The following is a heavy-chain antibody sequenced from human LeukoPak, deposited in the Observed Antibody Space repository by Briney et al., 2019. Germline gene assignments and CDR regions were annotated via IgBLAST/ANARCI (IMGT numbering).Heavy chain of an antibody. V-gene: IGHV3-23*01. CDR2: LSGNGNTI. CDR1: GFTFSTYA. Sequence: GGSLRLSCAASGFTFSTYAMSWVRQAPGKGLECVSALSGNGNTIYYADSVKGRFTISRGNSKNTLSLQMNSLRAEDTAVYYCAKALYGGHDYWGQGTLVTVSS. D-gene: IGHD4-23*01. CDR3: AKALYGGHDY. J-gene: IGHJ4*02.